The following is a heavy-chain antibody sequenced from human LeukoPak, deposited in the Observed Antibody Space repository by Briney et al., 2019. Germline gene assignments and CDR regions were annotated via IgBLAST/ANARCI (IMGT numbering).Heavy chain of an antibody. CDR1: GLTLSSNY. V-gene: IGHV3-53*01. Sequence: PGGSLTLSCAASGLTLSSNYMSWLRQAPGKGLEWVSVIYSGGSTYYADSVKGRFTISRDNSKNTLYLQMNSLRAEDTAVYYCARGRGGDYGEYWFDPWGQGTLVTVSS. J-gene: IGHJ5*02. CDR2: IYSGGST. CDR3: ARGRGGDYGEYWFDP. D-gene: IGHD4-17*01.